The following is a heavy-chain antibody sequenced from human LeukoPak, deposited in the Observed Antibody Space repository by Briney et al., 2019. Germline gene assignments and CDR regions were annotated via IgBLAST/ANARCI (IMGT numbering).Heavy chain of an antibody. CDR2: VYTSGST. CDR1: GGSISSGSYY. CDR3: AREKSPDYCSGGSCYFDY. D-gene: IGHD2-15*01. V-gene: IGHV4-61*02. Sequence: PSETLSLTCTVSGGSISSGSYYWSWIRQPAGKGLEWIGRVYTSGSTNYNPSLKSRVTISADTSRNQFSLRLSSVTAADTAVYYCAREKSPDYCSGGSCYFDYWGQGTLVTVSS. J-gene: IGHJ4*02.